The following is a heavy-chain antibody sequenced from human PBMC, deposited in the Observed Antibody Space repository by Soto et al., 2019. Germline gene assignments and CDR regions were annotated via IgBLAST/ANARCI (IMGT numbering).Heavy chain of an antibody. V-gene: IGHV4-30-4*01. Sequence: SETLSLTCTVSGGSISSGDYYWGWIRQPPGKGLEWIGYIYYSGSTYYNPSLKSRVTISVDTSKNQFSLKLSSVTAADTAVYYCASXPDRLRLHISAFDISGQGTMVTVSS. J-gene: IGHJ3*02. CDR3: ASXPDRLRLHISAFDI. D-gene: IGHD4-17*01. CDR1: GGSISSGDYY. CDR2: IYYSGST.